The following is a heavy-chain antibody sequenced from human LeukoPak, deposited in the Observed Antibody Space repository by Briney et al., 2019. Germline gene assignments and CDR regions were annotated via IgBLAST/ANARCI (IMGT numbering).Heavy chain of an antibody. CDR1: GFTFRNHW. CDR3: ARLMGTVTTYDY. CDR2: ITPDGSGD. V-gene: IGHV3-7*01. Sequence: GGSLRLSSAASGFTFRNHWMSWVRQAPGRGLEWVASITPDGSGDYYLDSVKGRFTISRDNAENSLFLQMSSLGAEDTAVYYCARLMGTVTTYDYWGQGTLVTVSS. J-gene: IGHJ4*02. D-gene: IGHD1-7*01.